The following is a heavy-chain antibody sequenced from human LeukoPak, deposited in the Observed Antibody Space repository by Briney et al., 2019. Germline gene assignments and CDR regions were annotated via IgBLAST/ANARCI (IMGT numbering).Heavy chain of an antibody. CDR2: FNPSGGST. D-gene: IGHD6-13*01. CDR3: ARRGYSSSWYGDYFDY. J-gene: IGHJ4*02. V-gene: IGHV1-46*01. CDR1: GYIFTSYY. Sequence: ASVKVSCKASGYIFTSYYMHWVRQAPGQGLEWMGIFNPSGGSTSYAQKFQGRVTMTRDTSTSTVYMELSSLRSEDTAVYYCARRGYSSSWYGDYFDYWGQGTLVTVSS.